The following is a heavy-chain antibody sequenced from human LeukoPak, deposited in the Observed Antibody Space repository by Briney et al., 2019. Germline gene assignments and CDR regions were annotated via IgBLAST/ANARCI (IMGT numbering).Heavy chain of an antibody. D-gene: IGHD1-26*01. CDR1: GFTFSSYG. CDR3: ANSHPKWELIDY. J-gene: IGHJ4*02. V-gene: IGHV3-30*02. Sequence: GGSLRLSCAASGFTFSSYGMHWVRQAPGKGLEWVAFIRYDGSNKYYADSVKGRFTISRDNSKNTLYLQMNSLRAEDTAVYYCANSHPKWELIDYWGQGTLVAVSS. CDR2: IRYDGSNK.